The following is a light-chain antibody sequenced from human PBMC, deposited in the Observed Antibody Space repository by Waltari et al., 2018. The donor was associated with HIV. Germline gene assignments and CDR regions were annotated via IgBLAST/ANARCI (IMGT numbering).Light chain of an antibody. CDR1: SSDVGGYNY. CDR2: DLT. Sequence: QSALTQPRSVSGSPGQSVTISCTGTSSDVGGYNYVSWYQQLPGKAPKLMIYDLTERPSWCPYRFSGSKSGNTASLTISGLQAEDEADYYCCSFAGSYTWLFGGGTKLTVL. V-gene: IGLV2-11*01. CDR3: CSFAGSYTWL. J-gene: IGLJ2*01.